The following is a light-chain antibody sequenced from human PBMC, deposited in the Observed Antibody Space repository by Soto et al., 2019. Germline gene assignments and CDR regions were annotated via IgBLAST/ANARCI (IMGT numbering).Light chain of an antibody. J-gene: IGKJ1*01. CDR1: QHLTNA. CDR2: KAS. V-gene: IGKV1-5*03. Sequence: DIQMTQSPSTLSASVGDRVIITYRASQHLTNALVWYQQKPGKAPNLLIYKASSLVSGVPLRFSGSGSGTEFSLTISSLQPEDFATYYCQQHISYPRTFGQGTKVEIK. CDR3: QQHISYPRT.